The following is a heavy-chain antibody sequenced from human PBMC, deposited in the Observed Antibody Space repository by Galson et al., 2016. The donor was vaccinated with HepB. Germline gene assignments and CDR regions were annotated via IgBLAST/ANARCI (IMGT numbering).Heavy chain of an antibody. J-gene: IGHJ6*02. CDR3: ARARTAVAAIIAMFSHRGPYNAMDV. V-gene: IGHV3-49*03. Sequence: SLRLSCAVSGFTFGDYAMSWFRQAPGKGLEWVGSIRNKLYGGTTESAASVKGRFTISRDDSRSIAYLQMNSLRHEDTAVYYCARARTAVAAIIAMFSHRGPYNAMDVWGQGTTVTVTS. D-gene: IGHD6-19*01. CDR2: IRNKLYGGTT. CDR1: GFTFGDYA.